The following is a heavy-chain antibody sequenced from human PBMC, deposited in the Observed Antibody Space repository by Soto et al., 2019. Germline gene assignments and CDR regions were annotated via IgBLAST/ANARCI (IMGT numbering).Heavy chain of an antibody. J-gene: IGHJ4*02. CDR1: GFIFSSFA. CDR2: ISYDGSNE. D-gene: IGHD5-12*01. V-gene: IGHV3-30-3*01. CDR3: ARVPVRRYGGYDY. Sequence: QVQLVESGGDVVQPGRSLRLSCAASGFIFSSFAMHWVRQAPGKGLEWVAFISYDGSNEYYADSVKGRFTISRDNSENTLYLHMSFLRAEDTAVYHCARVPVRRYGGYDYWGQGTLVTVSA.